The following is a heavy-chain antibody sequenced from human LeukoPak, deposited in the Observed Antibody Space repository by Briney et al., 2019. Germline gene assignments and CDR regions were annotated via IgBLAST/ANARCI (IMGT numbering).Heavy chain of an antibody. D-gene: IGHD4-23*01. CDR2: IYHSGST. Sequence: SQTLSLTCTVSGGSISSGGYYWSWIRQPPGKGLEWIGYIYHSGSTNYNPSLKSRVTISVDTSKNQFSLKLSSVTAADTAVYYCARDYGGNSWYWGQGTLVTVSS. CDR1: GGSISSGGYY. CDR3: ARDYGGNSWY. V-gene: IGHV4-30-2*01. J-gene: IGHJ4*02.